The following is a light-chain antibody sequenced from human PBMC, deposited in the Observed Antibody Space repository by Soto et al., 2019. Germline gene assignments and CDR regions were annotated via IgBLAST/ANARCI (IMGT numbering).Light chain of an antibody. V-gene: IGKV3-20*01. J-gene: IGKJ1*01. CDR2: GAS. CDR3: QQYGSSPRT. Sequence: EIVLTQSPGTLSLSPGERATLSCRASQSVSSSYLAWYQQKPGQAPRLLIYGASSRATGIPDRFSGSGSGTDFTLTISRLEPDDFALYYCQQYGSSPRTFGRRTKVEIK. CDR1: QSVSSSY.